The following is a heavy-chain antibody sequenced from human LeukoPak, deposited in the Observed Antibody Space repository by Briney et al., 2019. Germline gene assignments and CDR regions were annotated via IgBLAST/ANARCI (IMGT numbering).Heavy chain of an antibody. CDR3: ARAPKGIAAAGRKDYFDY. D-gene: IGHD6-13*01. V-gene: IGHV1-18*01. CDR2: ISAYNGNT. CDR1: GYTFTSYG. Sequence: ASVKVSCKASGYTFTSYGISWVRQAPGQGLEWMGWISAYNGNTNYAQKLQGRVTMTTDTSTSTAYMELRSLRSDDTAVYYCARAPKGIAAAGRKDYFDYWGQGTLVTVSS. J-gene: IGHJ4*02.